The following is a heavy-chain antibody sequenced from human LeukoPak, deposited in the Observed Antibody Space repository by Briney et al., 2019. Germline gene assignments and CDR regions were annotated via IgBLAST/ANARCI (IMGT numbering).Heavy chain of an antibody. CDR3: ARDRSYGSGSLDIDY. CDR2: IKQDGSEK. V-gene: IGHV3-7*01. Sequence: GGSLRLSCAASGFTFSSYWMSWVRQAPGKGLEWVANIKQDGSEKCYVDSVKGRFTISRDNAKNSLYLQMNSLRVEDTAVYYCARDRSYGSGSLDIDYWGQGTLVTVSS. D-gene: IGHD3-10*01. J-gene: IGHJ4*02. CDR1: GFTFSSYW.